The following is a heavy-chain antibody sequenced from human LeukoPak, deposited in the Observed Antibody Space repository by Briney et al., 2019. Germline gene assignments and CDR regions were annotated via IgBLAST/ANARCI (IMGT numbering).Heavy chain of an antibody. CDR1: GYTFTGYY. D-gene: IGHD1-7*01. CDR2: INPNSGGT. CDR3: ARALRYNWNYGRFDP. Sequence: GASVKVSCKASGYTFTGYYMHWVRQAPGQGLEWMGWINPNSGGTNYAQKFQGRVTMTRDTSISTAYMELSRLRSDDTAVYYCARALRYNWNYGRFDPWGQGTLVTVSS. J-gene: IGHJ5*02. V-gene: IGHV1-2*02.